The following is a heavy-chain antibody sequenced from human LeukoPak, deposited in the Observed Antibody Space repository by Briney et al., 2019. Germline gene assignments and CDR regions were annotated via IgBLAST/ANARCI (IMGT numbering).Heavy chain of an antibody. CDR3: ARDRSGSLDY. Sequence: PGGSLRLSCAASGFTFSSYEMNWVRQAPGKGLEWVSYISSSGSTIYYADSVKGRFTISRDNSKNTLFLQMNSLRAEDTAVYYCARDRSGSLDYWGQGTLVTVSS. D-gene: IGHD1-26*01. J-gene: IGHJ4*02. CDR2: ISSSGSTI. V-gene: IGHV3-48*03. CDR1: GFTFSSYE.